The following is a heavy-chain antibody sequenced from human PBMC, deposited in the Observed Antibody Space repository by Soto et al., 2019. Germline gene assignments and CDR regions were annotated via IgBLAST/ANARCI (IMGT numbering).Heavy chain of an antibody. CDR2: INHSGST. CDR3: ATGRGVRGVIITTYYYYGLDV. J-gene: IGHJ6*02. Sequence: SETLSLTCAVYGGSFSGYYWSWIRQPPGKGLEWIGEINHSGSTNYNPSLKSRVTISVDTSKNQFSLKLSSVSAADTAVYYCATGRGVRGVIITTYYYYGLDVWGQGTTVTVSS. D-gene: IGHD3-10*01. CDR1: GGSFSGYY. V-gene: IGHV4-34*01.